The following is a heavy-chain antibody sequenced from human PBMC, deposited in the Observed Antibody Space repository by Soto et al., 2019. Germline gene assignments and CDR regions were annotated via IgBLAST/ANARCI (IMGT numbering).Heavy chain of an antibody. D-gene: IGHD3-10*01. CDR2: ISGSADNT. Sequence: XGSLRLSCSASGFTFSNYAMSWVRQAPGKGLEWVSGISGSADNTFYADSVKGRFTISRDNSKSTLYLQMNSLRAEDTALYYCAKDSDTKRGPDYWGQGTLVTVSS. J-gene: IGHJ4*02. V-gene: IGHV3-23*01. CDR1: GFTFSNYA. CDR3: AKDSDTKRGPDY.